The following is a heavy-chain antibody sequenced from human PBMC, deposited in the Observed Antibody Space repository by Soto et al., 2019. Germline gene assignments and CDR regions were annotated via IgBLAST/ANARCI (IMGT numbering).Heavy chain of an antibody. J-gene: IGHJ6*02. CDR2: IYSSGST. CDR3: AIHSPPVLYGAGQWDG. V-gene: IGHV4-59*08. CDR1: GGSISNYC. D-gene: IGHD3-10*01. Sequence: SLTRPLTSAVAGGSISNYCWSWIRERPGNGLEWIGYIYSSGSTNYNPSLKSRVTISLDTSKNHFSLKLSSLIAADTAVYYCAIHSPPVLYGAGQWDGWGQGTTVSVS.